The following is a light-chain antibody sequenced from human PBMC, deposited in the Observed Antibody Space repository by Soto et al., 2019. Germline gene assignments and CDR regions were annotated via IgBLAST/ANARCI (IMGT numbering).Light chain of an antibody. CDR1: SSDVGGYDY. Sequence: QSALTQPASVSGSPGQSITISCTGTSSDVGGYDYVSWYQQYAGKAPKLTIYNVRNRPSGVSSRFSGSKSGNTASLTISGLQPEDEADYFFSSYTNSGTVLFGGGTKLTVL. V-gene: IGLV2-14*01. CDR3: SSYTNSGTVL. CDR2: NVR. J-gene: IGLJ2*01.